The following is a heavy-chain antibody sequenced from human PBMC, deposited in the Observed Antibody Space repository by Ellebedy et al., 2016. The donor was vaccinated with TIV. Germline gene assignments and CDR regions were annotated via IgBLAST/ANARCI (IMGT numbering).Heavy chain of an antibody. V-gene: IGHV1-69*04. Sequence: AASVKVSCKASGGTFSNYAINWVRQAPGQGLEWMGRIIPILGIADYAQNFQGRVTFTADKSTSTAYMELSSLRSEDTAVYYCARGDYGAPVDYWGQGTLVTVSS. CDR3: ARGDYGAPVDY. D-gene: IGHD4-17*01. J-gene: IGHJ4*02. CDR2: IIPILGIA. CDR1: GGTFSNYA.